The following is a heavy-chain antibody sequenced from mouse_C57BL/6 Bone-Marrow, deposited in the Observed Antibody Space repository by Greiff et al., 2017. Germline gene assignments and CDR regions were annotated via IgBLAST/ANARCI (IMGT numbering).Heavy chain of an antibody. J-gene: IGHJ3*01. D-gene: IGHD1-1*01. CDR2: IYPRSGNT. V-gene: IGHV1-81*01. CDR1: GYTFTSYG. CDR3: ARDYYGSSYLFAY. Sequence: VQLQQSGAELARPGASVKLSCKASGYTFTSYGISWVKQRTGQGLEWIGEIYPRSGNTYYNEKFKGKATLTADKCSSTAYMELRSLTSEDSAVYFCARDYYGSSYLFAYWGQGTLVTVSA.